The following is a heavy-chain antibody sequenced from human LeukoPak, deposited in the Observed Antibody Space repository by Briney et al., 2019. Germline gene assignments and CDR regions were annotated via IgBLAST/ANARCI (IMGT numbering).Heavy chain of an antibody. D-gene: IGHD3-10*01. CDR2: IYNSGTT. CDR1: GGSFSTYY. Sequence: SETLSLTCTVSGGSFSTYYWSWIRQPAGKGLEWIGHIYNSGTTNYNPSLKSRVTMSIDTSKNQFSLKLSSVTAADTAIYYCARDAKYYYGSRTYFFFEYWGQGTLLSVSS. J-gene: IGHJ4*02. V-gene: IGHV4-4*07. CDR3: ARDAKYYYGSRTYFFFEY.